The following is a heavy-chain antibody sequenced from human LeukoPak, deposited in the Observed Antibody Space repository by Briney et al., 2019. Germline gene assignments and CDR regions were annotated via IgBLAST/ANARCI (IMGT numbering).Heavy chain of an antibody. CDR1: GYTFTGDY. CDR2: MHPNSGDT. D-gene: IGHD6-19*01. CDR3: ARLATVPG. Sequence: ASGKVACKAAGYTFTGDYVEWVRHADGGGREWMGWMHPNSGDTSYAQKFQGRVTMTRDTSISTAYMDLSGLTSDDTALYYCARLATVPGWGQGTLVTVSS. V-gene: IGHV1-2*02. J-gene: IGHJ1*01.